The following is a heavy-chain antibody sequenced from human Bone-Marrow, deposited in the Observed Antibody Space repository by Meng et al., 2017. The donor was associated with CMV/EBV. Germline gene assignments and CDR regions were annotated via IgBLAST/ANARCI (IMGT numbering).Heavy chain of an antibody. V-gene: IGHV4-59*01. CDR2: IYYSGST. CDR3: ASLAAAGTLYNWFDP. J-gene: IGHJ5*02. Sequence: SETLSLTCTVSGGSISSYYWSWIWQPPGKGLEWIGYIYYSGSTNYNPSLKSRVTISVDTSKNQFSLKLSSVTAADTAVYCCASLAAAGTLYNWFDPWGQGTLVTVSS. CDR1: GGSISSYY. D-gene: IGHD6-13*01.